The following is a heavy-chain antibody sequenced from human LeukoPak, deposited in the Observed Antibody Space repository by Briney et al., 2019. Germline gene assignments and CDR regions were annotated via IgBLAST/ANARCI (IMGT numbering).Heavy chain of an antibody. D-gene: IGHD6-13*01. CDR3: SRDREQQPTFDY. CDR1: GFTFSTYW. CDR2: INSDGSST. J-gene: IGHJ4*02. V-gene: IGHV3-74*01. Sequence: GGPVRLSCAASGFTFSTYWMHWVRQAPGKGLVWVSRINSDGSSTNYADSVKGRFTISRDNAKNTLYLQMNSLRAEDTAVYFCSRDREQQPTFDYWGLGTVDTVSS.